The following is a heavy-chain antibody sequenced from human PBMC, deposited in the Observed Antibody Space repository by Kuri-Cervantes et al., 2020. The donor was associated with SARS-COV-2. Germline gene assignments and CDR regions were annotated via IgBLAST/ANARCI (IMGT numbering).Heavy chain of an antibody. J-gene: IGHJ4*02. Sequence: GGSLRLSCAASGFTFSSYSMNWVRQAPGKGLEWVAVISYDGSNKYYADSVKGRFTISRDNSKNTLYLQMNSLRAEDTAVYYCAKNGEMATIDEYYFDYWGQGTLVTVSS. V-gene: IGHV3-30*18. CDR2: ISYDGSNK. D-gene: IGHD5-24*01. CDR1: GFTFSSYS. CDR3: AKNGEMATIDEYYFDY.